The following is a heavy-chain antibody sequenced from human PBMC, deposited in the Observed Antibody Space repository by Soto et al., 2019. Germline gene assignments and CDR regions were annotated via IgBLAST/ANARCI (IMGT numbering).Heavy chain of an antibody. D-gene: IGHD6-25*01. J-gene: IGHJ6*02. CDR1: GDSISSTIYY. V-gene: IGHV4-39*01. Sequence: PSETLSLTCTLSGDSISSTIYYWAWIRQPPGRGLEWIVCMYYSGSTYYNPSLKSLVTMSVDPSKNQLSLRLRSVTAPAPAVDYCARLGKQRAAAYYFDMNVWGPGTTVTVSS. CDR3: ARLGKQRAAAYYFDMNV. CDR2: MYYSGST.